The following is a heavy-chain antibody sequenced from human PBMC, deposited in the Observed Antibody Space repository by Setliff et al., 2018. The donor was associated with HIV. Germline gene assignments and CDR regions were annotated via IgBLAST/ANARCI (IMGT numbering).Heavy chain of an antibody. CDR3: ARYGGSGSYFAFDI. CDR2: ISGSGGNI. Sequence: LSCAASGFTFSDFYMSWIRQAPGKGLEWLSYISGSGGNIYYADSVKGRFTISRDNAQNSLYLQMNSLRVEDTAIYYCARYGGSGSYFAFDIWGQGTMVTVSS. CDR1: GFTFSDFY. D-gene: IGHD3-10*01. J-gene: IGHJ3*02. V-gene: IGHV3-11*01.